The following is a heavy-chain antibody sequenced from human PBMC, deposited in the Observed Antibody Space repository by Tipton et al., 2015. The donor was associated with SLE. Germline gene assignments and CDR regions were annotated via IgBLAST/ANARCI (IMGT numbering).Heavy chain of an antibody. CDR2: IYSGGST. D-gene: IGHD3-22*01. CDR1: GGSFSGYY. CDR3: AKGPYYYPSSGPFDY. Sequence: SLRLSCAVYGGSFSGYYWSWIRQPPGKGLEWVSVIYSGGSTYYADSVKGRFTISRDNSKNTLYLQMNSLRAEDTAVYYCAKGPYYYPSSGPFDYWGRGTLVTVSS. V-gene: IGHV3-53*05. J-gene: IGHJ4*02.